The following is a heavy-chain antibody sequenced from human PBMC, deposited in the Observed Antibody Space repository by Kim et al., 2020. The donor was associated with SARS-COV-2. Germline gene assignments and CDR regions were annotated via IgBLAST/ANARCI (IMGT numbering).Heavy chain of an antibody. CDR1: GGSLSNYC. Sequence: SETLSLTCIVSGGSLSNYCWSWFRQPPGKGLEWIGYIYYSGSIHYNHSLESRVTISVDTSKNQFSLRLTSVTAADTAVYYCARVTPHPELFDPWGQGTLV. CDR3: ARVTPHPELFDP. V-gene: IGHV4-59*13. D-gene: IGHD1-26*01. CDR2: IYYSGSI. J-gene: IGHJ5*02.